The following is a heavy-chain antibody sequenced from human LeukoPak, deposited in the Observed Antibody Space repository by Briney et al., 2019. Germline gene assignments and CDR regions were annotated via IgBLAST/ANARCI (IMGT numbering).Heavy chain of an antibody. CDR1: GGSIGSGGYY. J-gene: IGHJ4*02. Sequence: SETLSLTCTVSGGSIGSGGYYWSWIRQHPGKGLEWIGYIYYSGSTYYNPSLKSRVTISVDTSKNQFSLKLSSVTAADTAVYYCARDSLLTGRNFDYWGQGTLVTVSS. CDR3: ARDSLLTGRNFDY. D-gene: IGHD1-14*01. CDR2: IYYSGST. V-gene: IGHV4-31*03.